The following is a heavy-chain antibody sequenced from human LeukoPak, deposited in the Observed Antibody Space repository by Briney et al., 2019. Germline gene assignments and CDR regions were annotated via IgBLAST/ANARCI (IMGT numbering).Heavy chain of an antibody. D-gene: IGHD3-16*02. V-gene: IGHV1-2*02. CDR1: GYTFTGYY. CDR3: ARAGLRLRLGELSLERNWFDP. Sequence: ASVKVSCKASGYTFTGYYMHWVRQAPGQGLEWMGWINPNSGGTNYAQKVQGRVTMTRDTSISTAYMELSRLRSDDTAVYYCARAGLRLRLGELSLERNWFDPWGQGTLVTVSS. CDR2: INPNSGGT. J-gene: IGHJ5*02.